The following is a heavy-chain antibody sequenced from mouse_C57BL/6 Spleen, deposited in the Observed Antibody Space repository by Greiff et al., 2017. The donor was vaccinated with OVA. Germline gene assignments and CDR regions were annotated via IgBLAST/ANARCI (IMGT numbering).Heavy chain of an antibody. V-gene: IGHV1-15*01. Sequence: VQLQQPGAELVRPGASVTLSCKASGYTFTDYEMHWVKQTPVHGLEWIGAIDPENGCTAYNQKFKGKAILTADKSSSTAYMELRSLTSEDSAVYYWTRWRDCDEFAYWGQGTLVTVSA. J-gene: IGHJ3*01. CDR3: TRWRDCDEFAY. CDR2: IDPENGCT. CDR1: GYTFTDYE. D-gene: IGHD2-3*01.